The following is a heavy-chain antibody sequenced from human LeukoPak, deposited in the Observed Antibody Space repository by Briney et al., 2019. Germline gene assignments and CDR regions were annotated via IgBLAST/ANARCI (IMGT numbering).Heavy chain of an antibody. V-gene: IGHV3-15*01. D-gene: IGHD6-19*01. CDR1: GFTFNNAW. Sequence: GGSLRLSCEASGFTFNNAWMTWVRQAPGKGLEWVGRIKRKTDGGTTDYAAPVKGRFTISRDDSKNTLYLQMNSLKTEDTAVYYCTTKSPIAVSAGIDSWAQGTLATVSS. CDR2: IKRKTDGGTT. J-gene: IGHJ4*02. CDR3: TTKSPIAVSAGIDS.